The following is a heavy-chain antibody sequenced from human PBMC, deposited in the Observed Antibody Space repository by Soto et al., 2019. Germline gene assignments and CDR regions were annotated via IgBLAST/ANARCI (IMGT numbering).Heavy chain of an antibody. V-gene: IGHV3-48*02. CDR3: ARGNSTGSHYNSGY. Sequence: EVQLVESGGGLVQPGGSLRLSCLTSGFSFHTFDMNWVRQAPGRGLEWVSSISRTGGTIYYADSVRGRFTVSRDNAVTSLYLQMSSLRDEDTAVYYCARGNSTGSHYNSGYWGQGTLAIVSS. J-gene: IGHJ4*02. D-gene: IGHD3-10*01. CDR1: GFSFHTFD. CDR2: ISRTGGTI.